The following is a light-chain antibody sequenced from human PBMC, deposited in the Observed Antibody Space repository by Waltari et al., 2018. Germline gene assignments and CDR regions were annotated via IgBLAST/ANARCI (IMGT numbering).Light chain of an antibody. CDR2: DVS. V-gene: IGLV2-14*03. CDR1: TSDVGVYNH. J-gene: IGLJ2*01. CDR3: SSYTSSSTYVV. Sequence: QSALTQPASVSGSPGQSITISCTGTTSDVGVYNHVPWYQRHPGKAPNLIIFDVSNRPSGVSNRFSGSKSGDTASLTISGLQAEDEADYYCSSYTSSSTYVVFGGGTKLTVL.